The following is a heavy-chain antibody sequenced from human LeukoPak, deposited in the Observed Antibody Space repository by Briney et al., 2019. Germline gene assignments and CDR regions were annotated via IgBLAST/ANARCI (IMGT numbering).Heavy chain of an antibody. CDR3: ARRVEMATNHPYFDY. CDR2: IYPGDSET. D-gene: IGHD5-24*01. Sequence: GESLKISCKGSGYSFTNYWIGWVRQMPGKGLEWMGIIYPGDSETRYSPPFQDQVIISVDRSIDTAYLQWNSLRASDTAMYYCARRVEMATNHPYFDYWGQGSQVTVSS. CDR1: GYSFTNYW. J-gene: IGHJ4*02. V-gene: IGHV5-51*01.